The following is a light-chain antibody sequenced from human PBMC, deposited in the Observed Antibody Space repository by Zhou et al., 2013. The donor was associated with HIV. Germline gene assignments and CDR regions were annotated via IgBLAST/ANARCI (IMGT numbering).Light chain of an antibody. CDR1: QSVTSY. V-gene: IGKV1-39*01. CDR3: QQYNSYSYT. Sequence: DTQLTQSPSSLSASEGDRVIITCRASQSVTSYLNWYQFRPGEAPKLLIYAASKLQSGVPSRFSGSGSGTDFTLTISSLQPEDFATYYCQQYNSYSYTFGQGTKLEIK. J-gene: IGKJ2*01. CDR2: AAS.